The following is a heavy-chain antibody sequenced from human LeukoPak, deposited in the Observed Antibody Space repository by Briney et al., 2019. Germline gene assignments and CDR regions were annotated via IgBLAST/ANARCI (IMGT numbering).Heavy chain of an antibody. CDR3: AKYRPPSGYQFALDI. J-gene: IGHJ3*02. D-gene: IGHD3-3*01. CDR2: ISWNSGSI. Sequence: HPGGSLRLSCAASGFTFDDYAMHWVRQAPGKGLEWVSGISWNSGSIGYADSVRGRFTISSDTSKNTLYLQMNGLRVEDTAVYYCAKYRPPSGYQFALDIWGQGTLVTVSA. CDR1: GFTFDDYA. V-gene: IGHV3-9*01.